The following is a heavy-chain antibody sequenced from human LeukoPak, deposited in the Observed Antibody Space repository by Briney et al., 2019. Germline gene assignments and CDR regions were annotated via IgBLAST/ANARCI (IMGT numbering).Heavy chain of an antibody. CDR1: GYSFTTYA. D-gene: IGHD2-15*01. CDR2: INAGNGNT. Sequence: ASVKVSCKASGYSFTTYAMHWVRQAPGQRLEWMGWINAGNGNTKYSQKIQGRVTITRDTSASTAYMELSSLRSEDTAVYYCARGEYCSGGSCWPNWFDPWGQGTLVTVSS. J-gene: IGHJ5*02. V-gene: IGHV1-3*01. CDR3: ARGEYCSGGSCWPNWFDP.